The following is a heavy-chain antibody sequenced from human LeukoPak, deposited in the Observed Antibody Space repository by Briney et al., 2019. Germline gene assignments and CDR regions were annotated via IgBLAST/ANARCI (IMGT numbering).Heavy chain of an antibody. D-gene: IGHD6-13*01. CDR2: IYTSGST. V-gene: IGHV4-4*07. CDR3: ARDRPSIAAAGIVDI. CDR1: GGSISSYY. Sequence: TSETLSLTXTVSGGSISSYYWSWIRQPAGKGLEWIGRIYTSGSTNYNPSLKSRVTMSVDTSKNQFSLKLSSVTAADTAVYYCARDRPSIAAAGIVDIWGQGTMVTVSS. J-gene: IGHJ3*02.